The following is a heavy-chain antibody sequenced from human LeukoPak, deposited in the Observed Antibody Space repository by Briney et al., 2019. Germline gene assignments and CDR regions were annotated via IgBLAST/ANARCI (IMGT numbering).Heavy chain of an antibody. CDR1: GYTFTSYG. Sequence: ASVKVSCKASGYTFTSYGISWVRQALGQGLEWMGWISAYNGNTNYAQKLQGRVTMTTDTSTSTAYMELRSLRSDDTAVYYCARDKNRPQPGTGYYPHYYYYGMDVWGQGTTVTVSS. V-gene: IGHV1-18*01. J-gene: IGHJ6*02. CDR2: ISAYNGNT. D-gene: IGHD3/OR15-3a*01. CDR3: ARDKNRPQPGTGYYPHYYYYGMDV.